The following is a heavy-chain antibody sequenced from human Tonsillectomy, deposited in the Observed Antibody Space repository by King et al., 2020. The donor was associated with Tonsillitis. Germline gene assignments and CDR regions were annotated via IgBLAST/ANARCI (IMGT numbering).Heavy chain of an antibody. CDR2: INSDGSST. D-gene: IGHD1-26*01. V-gene: IGHV3-74*01. CDR3: ATAPGRFSAFDI. CDR1: GLTFSSYW. J-gene: IGHJ3*02. Sequence: VQLVESGGGLVQPGGSLRLSCAASGLTFSSYWMHWVRQAPGKGLVWVSRINSDGSSTSHVDSVKGRFTISRDNAKNTLYLQMNSRRAEDTAVYYCATAPGRFSAFDIWGQGTMVTVSS.